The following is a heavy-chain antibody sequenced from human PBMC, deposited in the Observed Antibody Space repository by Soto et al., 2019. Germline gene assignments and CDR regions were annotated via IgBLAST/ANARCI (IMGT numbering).Heavy chain of an antibody. D-gene: IGHD6-25*01. V-gene: IGHV3-23*01. J-gene: IGHJ4*02. Sequence: GGSLRLSCAASGFTFSNYAMTWVRQAPGKGLEVVSSIRGSGSSTFYAGSVKGRFTISRDKSTSTLYLQMNSLRAEDTAIYYCAKDQRGFSSAARMDCWGQGTLVTVSS. CDR2: IRGSGSST. CDR3: AKDQRGFSSAARMDC. CDR1: GFTFSNYA.